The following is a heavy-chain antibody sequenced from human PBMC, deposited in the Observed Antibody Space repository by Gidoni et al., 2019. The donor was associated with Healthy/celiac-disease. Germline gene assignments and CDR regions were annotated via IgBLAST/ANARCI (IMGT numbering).Heavy chain of an antibody. CDR1: GFTFSSYG. Sequence: QVQLVESGGGVVQPGRSLRLSCAASGFTFSSYGMHWVRQAPGKGLEWLAVIWYDGSNKYYADSVKGRFTISRDNSKNTLYLQMNSLRAEDTAVYYCARERTRGYDILTGYYTRWFDPWGQGTLVTVSS. D-gene: IGHD3-9*01. CDR2: IWYDGSNK. CDR3: ARERTRGYDILTGYYTRWFDP. J-gene: IGHJ5*02. V-gene: IGHV3-33*01.